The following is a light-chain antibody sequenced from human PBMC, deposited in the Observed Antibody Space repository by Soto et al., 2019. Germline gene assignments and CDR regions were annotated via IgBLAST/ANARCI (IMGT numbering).Light chain of an antibody. CDR3: HQANTLPPT. J-gene: IGKJ4*01. CDR1: RDINTW. V-gene: IGKV1-12*01. CDR2: AAS. Sequence: DFQMTQSPSSVSASVGDRVTISCRASRDINTWLAWYQQKPGKTPKLLIYAASTLQNGAPARFSGSGPGPDSTLTISSLQPEDFAPYYCHQANTLPPTFGRGTKVEIK.